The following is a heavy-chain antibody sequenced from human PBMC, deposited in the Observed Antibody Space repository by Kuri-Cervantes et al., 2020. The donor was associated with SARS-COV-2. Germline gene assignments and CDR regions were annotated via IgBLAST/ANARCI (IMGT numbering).Heavy chain of an antibody. D-gene: IGHD3-3*01. CDR2: ISSDGKTM. CDR3: ARDPDYRVVYYYHGMDV. CDR1: GFNFIRYA. V-gene: IGHV3-30*03. Sequence: GESLKISCAASGFNFIRYAIHWVRQAPGKGLEGVAVISSDGKTMYYADSVKGRVTISRDNSENTVHLQMSSLRPEDTALYFCARDPDYRVVYYYHGMDVWGQGTTVTVSS. J-gene: IGHJ6*02.